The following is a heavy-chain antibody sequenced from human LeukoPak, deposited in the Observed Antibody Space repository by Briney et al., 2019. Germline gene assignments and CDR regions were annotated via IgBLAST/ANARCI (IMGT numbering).Heavy chain of an antibody. J-gene: IGHJ4*02. CDR2: IIPIFGTA. Sequence: SVKVSCKASGGTFSSYAISWVRQAPGQGLEWMGGIIPIFGTANYAQKFQGRVTITADESTSTAYMELSSLRSEDTAIYYCARVEFNGGYSHLYWGQGTLLTVSS. D-gene: IGHD5-12*01. CDR3: ARVEFNGGYSHLY. V-gene: IGHV1-69*13. CDR1: GGTFSSYA.